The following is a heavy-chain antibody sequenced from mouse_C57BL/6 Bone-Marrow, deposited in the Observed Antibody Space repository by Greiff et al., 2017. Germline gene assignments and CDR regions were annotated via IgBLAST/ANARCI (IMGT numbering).Heavy chain of an antibody. Sequence: VQLKQPGAELVKPGASVKLSCKASGYTFTSYWMHWVKQRPGRGLEWIGRIDPNSGGTKYNEKFKSKATLTVDKPSSTAYMQLSSLTSEDSAVYYCARCYYYGSSLFDDWGQGTTLTVSS. D-gene: IGHD1-1*01. CDR2: IDPNSGGT. CDR1: GYTFTSYW. V-gene: IGHV1-72*01. CDR3: ARCYYYGSSLFDD. J-gene: IGHJ2*01.